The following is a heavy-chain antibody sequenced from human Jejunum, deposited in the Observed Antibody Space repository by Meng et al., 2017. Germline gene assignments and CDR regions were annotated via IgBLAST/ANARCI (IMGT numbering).Heavy chain of an antibody. D-gene: IGHD1-7*01. Sequence: EAGQGLWRPRGAPSLACAVSGGFSSIYWWSWLRQPPGKGLEWIGEMHQSGSSNYNPSLKSRLTMSVDESKNHFSLKLNSVTAADTAVYYCARGWKYAWFNWGQGTLVTVSS. J-gene: IGHJ4*02. CDR2: MHQSGSS. CDR3: ARGWKYAWFN. V-gene: IGHV4-4*03. CDR1: GGFSSIYW.